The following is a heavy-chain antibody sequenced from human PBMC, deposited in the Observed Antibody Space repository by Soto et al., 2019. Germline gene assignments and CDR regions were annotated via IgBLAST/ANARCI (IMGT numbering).Heavy chain of an antibody. J-gene: IGHJ5*02. CDR3: ARGVTVFGLVSRFWFDP. V-gene: IGHV4-30-4*01. D-gene: IGHD3-3*01. CDR2: IYNSGIT. CDR1: GGSISRGDYS. Sequence: SETLSLTCTVAGGSISRGDYSWSWVRQSPGKGLEWIGHIYNSGITYYNPSLKSRVVISIDTSRNQCSLRLNSLTAADRAVYFCARGVTVFGLVSRFWFDPWGQGTVVTVSS.